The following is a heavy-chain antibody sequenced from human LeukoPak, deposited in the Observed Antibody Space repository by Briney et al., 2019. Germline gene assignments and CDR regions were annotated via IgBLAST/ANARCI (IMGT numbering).Heavy chain of an antibody. CDR3: ARINWDDAFDV. D-gene: IGHD1-1*01. CDR1: GDSVSSSTAV. J-gene: IGHJ3*01. Sequence: SQTLSLTFAISGDSVSSSTAVWNWIRQSPSRGLEWLGKTNYRSTWYHDYAVSVTGRIIITPDTSKNQFPLQLNSVTPDDTAVYFCARINWDDAFDVWGQGTMVTVSS. V-gene: IGHV6-1*01. CDR2: TNYRSTWYH.